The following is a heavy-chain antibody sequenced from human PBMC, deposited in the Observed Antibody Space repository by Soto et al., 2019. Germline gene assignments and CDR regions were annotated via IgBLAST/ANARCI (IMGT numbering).Heavy chain of an antibody. CDR2: INHSGST. Sequence: PSETLSLTCAVYGGSFSGYYWSWIRQPPGKGLEWIGEINHSGSTNYNPSLKSRVTISVDTSKNQFSLKLSSVTAADTAVYYCARVWPGYCSGGSCHPLRFDYWGQGTLVTVSS. CDR3: ARVWPGYCSGGSCHPLRFDY. CDR1: GGSFSGYY. D-gene: IGHD2-15*01. J-gene: IGHJ4*02. V-gene: IGHV4-34*01.